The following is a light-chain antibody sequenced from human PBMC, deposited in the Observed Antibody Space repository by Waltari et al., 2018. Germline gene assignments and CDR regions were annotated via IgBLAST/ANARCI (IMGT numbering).Light chain of an antibody. V-gene: IGKV3-11*01. Sequence: EIVLTQSPGTLSLSPGERATLSCRASQSVSIYLAWYQQKPGQAPSLLIYDASNRATGIPARFSGSGSGTDFTLTISSLEPEDFAVYYCQQSYRDVGFRFGQGTKL. CDR3: QQSYRDVGFR. J-gene: IGKJ2*03. CDR1: QSVSIY. CDR2: DAS.